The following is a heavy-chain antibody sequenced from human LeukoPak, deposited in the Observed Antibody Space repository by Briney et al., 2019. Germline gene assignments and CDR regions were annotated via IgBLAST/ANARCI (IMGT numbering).Heavy chain of an antibody. Sequence: GGSLRLSCAASGFTVSSNYMSWVRQAPGKGLEWVSVIYSGGSTYYADSVKGRFTISRDNSKNTLYLQMNSLRAEDTAVYYCATHWGKQWLFDYWGQGTLVTVSS. J-gene: IGHJ4*02. CDR3: ATHWGKQWLFDY. CDR1: GFTVSSNY. D-gene: IGHD6-19*01. V-gene: IGHV3-53*01. CDR2: IYSGGST.